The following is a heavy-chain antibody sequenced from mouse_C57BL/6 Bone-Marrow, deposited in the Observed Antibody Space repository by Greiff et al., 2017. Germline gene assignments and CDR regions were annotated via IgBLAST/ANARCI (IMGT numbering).Heavy chain of an antibody. CDR2: IYPRSGNT. D-gene: IGHD1-1*01. V-gene: IGHV1-81*01. CDR1: GYTFTSYG. Sequence: QVQLQQSGAELARPGASVKLSCKASGYTFTSYGISWVKQRTGQGLEWIGEIYPRSGNTYYNEKFKGKATLTADKSSSTAYMELRSLTSEDSAVYFCAKGEIYYYGSSYRSFAYWGQGTLVTVSA. J-gene: IGHJ3*01. CDR3: AKGEIYYYGSSYRSFAY.